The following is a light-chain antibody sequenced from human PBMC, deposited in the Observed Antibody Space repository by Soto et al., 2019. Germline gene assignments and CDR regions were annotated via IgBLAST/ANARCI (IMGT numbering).Light chain of an antibody. CDR1: ETVRNDY. J-gene: IGKJ2*01. V-gene: IGKV3-20*01. CDR2: DAS. Sequence: EIVLTQSPGSLSLSPGEGITLSCRATETVRNDYLAWYQHKPGQAPKVLIYDASSRATGVPDRFSGSGSGTDFSLTISRLEPEDSAVYYCHQYGYVPYTFGQGTKVEIK. CDR3: HQYGYVPYT.